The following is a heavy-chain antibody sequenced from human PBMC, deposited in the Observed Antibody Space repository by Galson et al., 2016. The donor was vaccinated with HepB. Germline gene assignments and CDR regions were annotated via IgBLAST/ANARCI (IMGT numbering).Heavy chain of an antibody. CDR2: IFHRGTP. CDR1: GGSISSDNW. J-gene: IGHJ6*02. CDR3: ANSGHTYYYYGMAV. V-gene: IGHV4-4*02. D-gene: IGHD2-21*01. Sequence: SETLSLTCAVSGGSISSDNWWSWVRQPPGKGLEWIGEIFHRGTPQYNPSLKSRVTISVDTSKNQLSLKLSSVTAADTAVYYCANSGHTYYYYGMAVWGPGTTVTVSS.